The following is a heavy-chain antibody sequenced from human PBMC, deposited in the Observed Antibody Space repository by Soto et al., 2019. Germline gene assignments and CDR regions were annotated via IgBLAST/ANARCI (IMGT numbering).Heavy chain of an antibody. CDR1: GGTFNSYL. Sequence: SVKVSCKTSGGTFNSYLIDWVRQAPGQGLEWMGGIIPAFGTAKCAQKFQGRVTITADKSTTTAYMELRTLTSEDTAVYYCARGLDQPPVGLYFDTWGQGTLVTVSS. V-gene: IGHV1-69*06. CDR3: ARGLDQPPVGLYFDT. D-gene: IGHD2-2*01. CDR2: IIPAFGTA. J-gene: IGHJ4*02.